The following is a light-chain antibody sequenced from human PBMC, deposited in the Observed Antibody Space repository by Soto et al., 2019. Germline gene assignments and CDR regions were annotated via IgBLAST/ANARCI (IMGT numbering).Light chain of an antibody. Sequence: QAAVTQPPSASGTPGQRVTISCSGSNSNIGDKAVTWYQQIPGTAPKVVIHSDDQRPSGVPDRFSGSKSGNSASLAISAVQSEDEADYFCASWDDSLTLVFGGGTKVTVL. J-gene: IGLJ2*01. CDR2: SDD. CDR1: NSNIGDKA. V-gene: IGLV1-44*01. CDR3: ASWDDSLTLV.